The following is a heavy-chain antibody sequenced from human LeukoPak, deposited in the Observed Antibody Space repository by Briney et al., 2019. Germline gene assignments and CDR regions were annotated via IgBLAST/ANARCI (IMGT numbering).Heavy chain of an antibody. CDR1: GFTFSSYG. J-gene: IGHJ4*02. V-gene: IGHV3-30*02. D-gene: IGHD3-10*01. CDR3: ARDPLWFGEPYYFDY. Sequence: PGGSLRLSCAASGFTFSSYGMHWVRQAPGKGLEWVAFIRFDGSNKYYADPVKGRFTISRDNAKNTLYLQMSSLRDEDTAVYYCARDPLWFGEPYYFDYWGQGTLVTVSS. CDR2: IRFDGSNK.